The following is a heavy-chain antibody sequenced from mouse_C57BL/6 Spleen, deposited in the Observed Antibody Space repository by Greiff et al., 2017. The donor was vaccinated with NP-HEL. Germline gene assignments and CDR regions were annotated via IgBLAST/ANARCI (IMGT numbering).Heavy chain of an antibody. J-gene: IGHJ4*01. CDR3: ARGGSSYVDYAMDY. Sequence: QVQLQQPGAELVMPGASVKLSCKASGYTFTSYWMHWVKQRPGQGLEWIGEIDPSDSYTNYHQKFKGKSTLTVDKSSSTAYMQLSSLTSEDSAVYYCARGGSSYVDYAMDYWGQGTSVTVSS. CDR2: IDPSDSYT. V-gene: IGHV1-69*01. D-gene: IGHD1-1*01. CDR1: GYTFTSYW.